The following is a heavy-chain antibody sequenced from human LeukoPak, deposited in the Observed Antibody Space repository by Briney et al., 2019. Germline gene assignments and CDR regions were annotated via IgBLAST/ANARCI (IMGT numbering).Heavy chain of an antibody. Sequence: SETLSLTCTVSGGSISSYYLSWIRQPPGKGLEWIGYIYYSGSTNYNPSLKSRVTIPVDTSKNQFSLKLSSVTAAHTAVYYCASFEYSSSYYFDYSGQGTLVTVSS. CDR2: IYYSGST. CDR3: ASFEYSSSYYFDY. J-gene: IGHJ4*02. V-gene: IGHV4-59*01. D-gene: IGHD6-6*01. CDR1: GGSISSYY.